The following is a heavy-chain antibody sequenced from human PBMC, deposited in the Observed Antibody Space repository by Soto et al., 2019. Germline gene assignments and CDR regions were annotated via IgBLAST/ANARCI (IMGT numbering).Heavy chain of an antibody. CDR1: GGSISGYY. Sequence: QVQLQESGPGLVKPSETLSLTCTVSGGSISGYYWTWIRQPPGKGLEWDGSLFYGGTTDYNPSLKSRLTMYLATSKNHFSLKLRSVTAADTAVYYCARHRGPAPVYWGQGTLVTASS. J-gene: IGHJ4*02. V-gene: IGHV4-39*01. CDR3: ARHRGPAPVY. D-gene: IGHD3-10*01. CDR2: LFYGGTT.